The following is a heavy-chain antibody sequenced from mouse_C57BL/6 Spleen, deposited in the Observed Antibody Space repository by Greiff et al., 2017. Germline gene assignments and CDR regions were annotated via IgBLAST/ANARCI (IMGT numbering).Heavy chain of an antibody. Sequence: EVQLVESGGDLVKPGGSLKLSCAASGFTFSSYGMSWVRQTPDKRLEWVATISSGSSYTYYPDSVKGRFTISRDNAKNTLYLQMSSLKSEDTAMXYCARPHYYGSSYPWAYWGQGTLVTVSA. CDR3: ARPHYYGSSYPWAY. CDR2: ISSGSSYT. J-gene: IGHJ3*01. V-gene: IGHV5-6*01. D-gene: IGHD1-1*01. CDR1: GFTFSSYG.